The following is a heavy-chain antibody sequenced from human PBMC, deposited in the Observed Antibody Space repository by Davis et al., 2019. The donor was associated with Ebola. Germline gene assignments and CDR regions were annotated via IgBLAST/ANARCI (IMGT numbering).Heavy chain of an antibody. D-gene: IGHD3-22*01. Sequence: ASVKVSCKASGYTFTSYDINWVRQATGQGLEWMGWMNPNSGNTGYAQKFQGRVTMTRNTSISTAYMELSSLRSEDTAVYYCARSYDSLDAFDIWGQGTMVTVSS. V-gene: IGHV1-8*01. CDR1: GYTFTSYD. CDR3: ARSYDSLDAFDI. J-gene: IGHJ3*02. CDR2: MNPNSGNT.